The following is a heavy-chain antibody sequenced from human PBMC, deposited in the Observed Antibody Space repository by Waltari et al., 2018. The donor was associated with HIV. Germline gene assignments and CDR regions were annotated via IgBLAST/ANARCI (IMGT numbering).Heavy chain of an antibody. Sequence: QVQLVESGGGVVQPGRSLRLSCAASGFTFSSYGMHWVRQAPGKGLEWVAVISCDGSTKYSADSVKGRFTISRDNSKNTLYLQMNSLRPEDTAVYYCARPQERGFCSGYSSAGDVWGQGTTVTVSS. J-gene: IGHJ6*02. CDR3: ARPQERGFCSGYSSAGDV. V-gene: IGHV3-30*03. CDR2: ISCDGSTK. D-gene: IGHD3-3*01. CDR1: GFTFSSYG.